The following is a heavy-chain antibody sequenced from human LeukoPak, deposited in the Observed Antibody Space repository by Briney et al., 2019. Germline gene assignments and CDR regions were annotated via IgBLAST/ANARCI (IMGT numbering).Heavy chain of an antibody. CDR1: GFTFSTYS. J-gene: IGHJ4*02. CDR2: IISSSSTI. V-gene: IGHV3-48*04. CDR3: ATDRPPD. Sequence: PGGSLRLSCAASGFTFSTYSMNWVRQAPGKGLEWVSYIISSSSTIYYADSVKGRFTISRDNAKNSLYLQMNGLRAEDTAVYYCATDRPPDWGQGTLVTVSS.